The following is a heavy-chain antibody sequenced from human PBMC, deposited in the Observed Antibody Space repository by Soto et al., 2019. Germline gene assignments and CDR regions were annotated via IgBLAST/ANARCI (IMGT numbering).Heavy chain of an antibody. CDR3: ARRSQDFYYSIDV. Sequence: RGVALKIVCKASGYRVTGHLIGCVRQLPGKGLEWMGIIYPGDSDTRYSPSFQGQVTFSADKSISTAYLQWSSLKASDTAIYYCARRSQDFYYSIDVWGQGNTVTVSS. CDR1: GYRVTGHL. CDR2: IYPGDSDT. V-gene: IGHV5-51*01. J-gene: IGHJ6*02.